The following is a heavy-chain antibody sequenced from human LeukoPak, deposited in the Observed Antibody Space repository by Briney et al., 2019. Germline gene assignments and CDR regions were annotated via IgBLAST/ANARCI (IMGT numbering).Heavy chain of an antibody. CDR3: ATHRGWRFDY. CDR1: GFPFSASW. D-gene: IGHD6-19*01. V-gene: IGHV3-7*02. Sequence: SGGSLRLSCAVSGFPFSASWMSWVRQPPGKGLEWVANIKPDGTEKYYVDSVKGRFTISRDNAGNSLSLQMNSLRAEDTAVHYCATHRGWRFDYWGQGTLVTVSS. J-gene: IGHJ4*02. CDR2: IKPDGTEK.